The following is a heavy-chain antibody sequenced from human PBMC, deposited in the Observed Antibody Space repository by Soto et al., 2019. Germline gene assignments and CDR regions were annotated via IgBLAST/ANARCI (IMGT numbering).Heavy chain of an antibody. CDR3: AHRPRGFSYYFDY. CDR2: IYWDDDE. CDR1: GFSLSTRGVA. V-gene: IGHV2-5*02. D-gene: IGHD3-10*01. J-gene: IGHJ4*02. Sequence: QITLKESGPTLVKPTQTLTLTCTFSGFSLSTRGVAVGWMRQPPGKALEWLALIYWDDDEGYSPSLKSRLTIPKDTSKNQVVLTTTNMDPVDTATYYCAHRPRGFSYYFDYWGQGTLVTVSS.